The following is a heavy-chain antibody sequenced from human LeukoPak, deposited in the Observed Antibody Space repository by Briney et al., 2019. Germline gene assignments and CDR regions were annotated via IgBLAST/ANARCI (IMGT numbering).Heavy chain of an antibody. Sequence: GGSLRLSCAASGFTFSSYSMNWVRQAPGKGLEWVSSISSSSGYIYYADSVKGRFTISRDNAKNSLYLQMSSLRAEDTAVYYCARDRGSGSFDYWGQGTLVTVSS. CDR1: GFTFSSYS. CDR3: ARDRGSGSFDY. V-gene: IGHV3-21*01. CDR2: ISSSSGYI. J-gene: IGHJ4*02. D-gene: IGHD3-10*01.